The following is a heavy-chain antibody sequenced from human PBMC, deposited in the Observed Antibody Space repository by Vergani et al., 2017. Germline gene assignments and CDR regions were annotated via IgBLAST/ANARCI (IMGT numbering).Heavy chain of an antibody. J-gene: IGHJ6*02. V-gene: IGHV3-21*01. Sequence: VQLVESGGGVVQPGRSLRLSCAASGFTFSSYGMHWVRQAPGKGLEWVSSISSSSSYIYYADSVKGRFTISRDNAKNSLYLQMNSLRAEDTAVYYCARIEGSSYYYYGMDVWGQGTTVTVSS. D-gene: IGHD6-6*01. CDR2: ISSSSSYI. CDR1: GFTFSSYG. CDR3: ARIEGSSYYYYGMDV.